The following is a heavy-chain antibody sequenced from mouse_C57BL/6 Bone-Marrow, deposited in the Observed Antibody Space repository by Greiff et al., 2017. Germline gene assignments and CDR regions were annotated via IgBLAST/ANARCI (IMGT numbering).Heavy chain of an antibody. V-gene: IGHV5-6*01. J-gene: IGHJ2*01. CDR3: ARPGDPYYFDY. CDR2: ISSGGSYT. Sequence: VQLQESGGDLVKPGGSLKLSCAASGFTFSSYGMSWVRQTPDKRLEWVATISSGGSYTYYPDSVKGRFTFSRDNAKNTLYLQMSSLKSEDTAMYYCARPGDPYYFDYWGQGTTLTVSS. CDR1: GFTFSSYG.